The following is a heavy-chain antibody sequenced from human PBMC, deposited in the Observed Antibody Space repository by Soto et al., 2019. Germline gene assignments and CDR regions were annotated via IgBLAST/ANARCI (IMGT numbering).Heavy chain of an antibody. Sequence: QVQLVESGGGVVQPGRSLRLSCAASGFTFSSYAMQWVRQAPGKGLEWVAVISYDRSNKYYADSVKGRFTISRDNSKNTLYLQMNSLRAEDTAVDYFAREWVMEQWLVPDWYFDLWGPGTLVTVSS. CDR1: GFTFSSYA. D-gene: IGHD6-19*01. J-gene: IGHJ2*01. CDR3: AREWVMEQWLVPDWYFDL. CDR2: ISYDRSNK. V-gene: IGHV3-30*14.